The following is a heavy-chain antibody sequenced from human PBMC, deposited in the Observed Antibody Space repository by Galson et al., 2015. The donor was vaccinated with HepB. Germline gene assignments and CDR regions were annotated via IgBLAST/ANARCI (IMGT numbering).Heavy chain of an antibody. J-gene: IGHJ6*02. CDR1: GGSISIYY. V-gene: IGHV4-59*08. CDR2: IYYSGST. D-gene: IGHD1-26*01. CDR3: ARQRGRWEPPYYYYGMDV. Sequence: ETLSLTCTVSGGSISIYYGRWIRQPPGKGMEWVGCIYYSGSTNYNPALKSRVTISVDTSKNKFYLKLSSVIAADTAVYYCARQRGRWEPPYYYYGMDVWGQGTTVTVSS.